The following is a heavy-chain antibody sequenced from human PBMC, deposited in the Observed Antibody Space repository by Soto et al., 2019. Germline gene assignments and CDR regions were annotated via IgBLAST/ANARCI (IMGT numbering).Heavy chain of an antibody. CDR3: ARGRYGDY. CDR1: GYTFTSYG. Sequence: QVHLVQSGAEVKKPGASVKVSCKGSGYTFTSYGITWVRQAPGQGLEWRGWISAHNGNTDYAQKLQGRGTVTRDPSTSTAYMELRSLRSDDTAVYYCARGRYGDYWGQGALVTVSS. J-gene: IGHJ4*02. D-gene: IGHD1-1*01. CDR2: ISAHNGNT. V-gene: IGHV1-18*01.